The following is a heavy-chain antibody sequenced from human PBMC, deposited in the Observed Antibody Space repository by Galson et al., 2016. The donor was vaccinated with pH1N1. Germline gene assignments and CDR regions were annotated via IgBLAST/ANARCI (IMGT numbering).Heavy chain of an antibody. V-gene: IGHV4-4*07. J-gene: IGHJ6*02. CDR2: IYTSGST. Sequence: ETLSLTCTVSGGSVSSYYWSWIRQPAGKGLEWIGHIYTSGSTNYNPSLKSRVTMSVDTSKNQFSLKLSSVTAADTAVYYCAREHNFVVVGEGWYYYYGMDVWCQGTTVTVSS. CDR1: GGSVSSYY. CDR3: AREHNFVVVGEGWYYYYGMDV. D-gene: IGHD2-2*01.